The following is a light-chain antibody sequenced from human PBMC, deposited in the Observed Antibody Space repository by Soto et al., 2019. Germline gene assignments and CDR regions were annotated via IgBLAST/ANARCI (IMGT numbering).Light chain of an antibody. CDR1: QSVNSN. Sequence: EIVMTQSPATLSVSPGERATLSCRASQSVNSNLAWYQQKPGQAPRLLISGASTSATGNRARFSGSGSETEFTLTISSLQSEDFAVYYGQQYNNWWTFGQGTKVEMK. CDR3: QQYNNWWT. J-gene: IGKJ1*01. CDR2: GAS. V-gene: IGKV3-15*01.